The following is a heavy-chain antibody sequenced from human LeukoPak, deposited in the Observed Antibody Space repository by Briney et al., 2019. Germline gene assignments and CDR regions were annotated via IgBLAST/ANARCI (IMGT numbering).Heavy chain of an antibody. V-gene: IGHV1-69*13. CDR2: IIPIFGTA. D-gene: IGHD5-18*01. CDR3: ARSDNSYGPYYYYYMDV. Sequence: ASVKVSCKASGYTFTSYGISWVRQAPGQGLEWMGGIIPIFGTANYAQKFQGRVTITADESTSTAYMELSSLRSEDTAVYYCARSDNSYGPYYYYYMDVWGKGTTVNISS. CDR1: GYTFTSYG. J-gene: IGHJ6*03.